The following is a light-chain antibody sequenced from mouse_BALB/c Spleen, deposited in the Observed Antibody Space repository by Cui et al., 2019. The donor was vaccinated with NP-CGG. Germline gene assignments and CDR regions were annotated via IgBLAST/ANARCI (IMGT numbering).Light chain of an antibody. J-gene: IGLJ1*01. CDR3: ALWYSNHWV. V-gene: IGLV1*01. CDR1: TGAVTTNNY. CDR2: GTN. Sequence: QAVVPQEPAPTTSPGETVTLTCRSSTGAVTTNNYANWVQEKPDHLFTGLIGGTNNRVPGVPARFSGSLIGDKAALTITGAQTEDEAIYFCALWYSNHWVFGGGTKLTVL.